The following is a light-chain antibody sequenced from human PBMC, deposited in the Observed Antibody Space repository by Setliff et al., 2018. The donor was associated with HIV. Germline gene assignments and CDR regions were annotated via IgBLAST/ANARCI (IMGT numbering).Light chain of an antibody. CDR1: SSDIGRYNL. CDR3: CSNTGSNTYV. Sequence: QSALTQPAPVSGSPGQSITISCTGTSSDIGRYNLVSWYQQYPGKAPNLMIYQATRRPSGVSNRFSGSKSGNTASLTISGLQAEDEADYYCCSNTGSNTYVFGSGTKVTVL. J-gene: IGLJ1*01. V-gene: IGLV2-23*01. CDR2: QAT.